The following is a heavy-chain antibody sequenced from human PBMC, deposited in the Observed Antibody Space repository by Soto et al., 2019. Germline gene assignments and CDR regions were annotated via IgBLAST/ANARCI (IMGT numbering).Heavy chain of an antibody. CDR3: ARLWVVPAAMMWDYYYYMDV. CDR1: GGSISSYY. V-gene: IGHV4-59*08. D-gene: IGHD2-2*01. CDR2: IYYSGST. Sequence: SETLSLTCTVSGGSISSYYWSWIRQPPGKGLEWIGYIYYSGSTNYNPSLKSRVTISVDTSKNQFSLKLSSVTAADTAVYYCARLWVVPAAMMWDYYYYMDVWGKGTTVTVSS. J-gene: IGHJ6*03.